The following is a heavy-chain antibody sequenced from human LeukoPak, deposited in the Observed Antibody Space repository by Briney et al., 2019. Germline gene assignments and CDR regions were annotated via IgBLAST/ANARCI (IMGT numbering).Heavy chain of an antibody. CDR2: INHSGST. CDR3: ARGPTYYVFWGGYYH. Sequence: PSETLSLTCASYGGPLIVYNGSWIPKPPGKGLEWIGEINHSGSTNYNPSLKIRVTISVDTPKNQFSLKLSSVTAADTAVDYCARGPTYYVFWGGYYHWGRETLVTVSS. D-gene: IGHD3-3*01. CDR1: GGPLIVYN. J-gene: IGHJ5*02. V-gene: IGHV4-34*01.